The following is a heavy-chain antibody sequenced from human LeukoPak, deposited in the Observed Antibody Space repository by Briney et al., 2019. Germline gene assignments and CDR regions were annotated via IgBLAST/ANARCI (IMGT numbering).Heavy chain of an antibody. Sequence: PGGSLRLSCAASGFIFSNYGMNWVRQAPGKGLEWVSGIGVGGTTYYADSVKGRFTISRDTSKNTLYLQMNSLRAEDTAVYYCAKAQGYYDCWSQASLVTVS. CDR3: AKAQGYYDC. CDR2: IGVGGTT. V-gene: IGHV3-23*01. J-gene: IGHJ4*02. CDR1: GFIFSNYG. D-gene: IGHD3-22*01.